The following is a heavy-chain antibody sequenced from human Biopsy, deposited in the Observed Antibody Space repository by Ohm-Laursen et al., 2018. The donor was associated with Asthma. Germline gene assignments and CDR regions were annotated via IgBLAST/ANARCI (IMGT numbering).Heavy chain of an antibody. CDR1: GDPFSNYA. J-gene: IGHJ6*02. CDR3: ARGYSGSDRIVYYYSGLEV. D-gene: IGHD5-12*01. V-gene: IGHV1-69*13. Sequence: SVKVSCKTSGDPFSNYAISWVRQAPGQGFEWMGGLIPVLGTPDHAQMFEGRVTITADESTSTAYMELSSLSSEDTAVYYCARGYSGSDRIVYYYSGLEVWGQGTTVTVSS. CDR2: LIPVLGTP.